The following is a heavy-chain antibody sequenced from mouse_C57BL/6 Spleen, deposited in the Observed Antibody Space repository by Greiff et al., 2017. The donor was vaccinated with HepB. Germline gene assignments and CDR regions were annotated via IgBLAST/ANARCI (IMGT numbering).Heavy chain of an antibody. J-gene: IGHJ3*01. V-gene: IGHV1-55*01. CDR2: IYPGSGST. CDR3: ARHYDYDKFAY. Sequence: QVQLKEPGAELVKPGASVKMSCKASGYTFTSYWITWVKQRPGQGLEWIGDIYPGSGSTNYNEKFKSKATLTVDTSSSTAYMQLSSLTSEDSAVYYCARHYDYDKFAYWGQGTLVTVAA. D-gene: IGHD2-4*01. CDR1: GYTFTSYW.